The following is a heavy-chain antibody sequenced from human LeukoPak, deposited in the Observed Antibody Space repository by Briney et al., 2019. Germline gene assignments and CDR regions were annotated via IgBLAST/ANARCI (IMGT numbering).Heavy chain of an antibody. Sequence: GASVKVSCKVSGYTLTELSMHWVRPAPGKGLEWMGSFDPEDGETNYAQNFQGSDTMTEDTSTDTAYMELSSLRSEDTAIYYCATDLTCSSTSFYVDYWGQGTLVTVSS. CDR1: GYTLTELS. V-gene: IGHV1-24*01. D-gene: IGHD2-2*01. CDR2: FDPEDGET. CDR3: ATDLTCSSTSFYVDY. J-gene: IGHJ4*02.